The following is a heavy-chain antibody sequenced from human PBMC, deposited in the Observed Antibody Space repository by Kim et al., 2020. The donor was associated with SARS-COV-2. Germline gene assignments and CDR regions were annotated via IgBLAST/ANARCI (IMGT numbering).Heavy chain of an antibody. CDR2: ISGSGGST. J-gene: IGHJ6*02. D-gene: IGHD3-9*01. Sequence: GGSLRLSCAASGFTFSSYAMSWVRQAPGKGLEWVSAISGSGGSTYYADSVKGRFTISRDNSKNTLYLQMNSLRDEDTAVYYCAKDSVPLYYDILTGYPKPGGMDVWGQGTTVTVSS. CDR1: GFTFSSYA. CDR3: AKDSVPLYYDILTGYPKPGGMDV. V-gene: IGHV3-23*01.